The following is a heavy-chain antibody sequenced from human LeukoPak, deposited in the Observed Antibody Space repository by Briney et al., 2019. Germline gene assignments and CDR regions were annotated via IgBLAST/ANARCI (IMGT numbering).Heavy chain of an antibody. V-gene: IGHV1-2*02. Sequence: ASVKVSCKASGYTFTGYYMHWVRQAPGQGLEWMGWINPNSGGTNYAQKFQGRVTMTRDTSISTAYMELSRLRSDDTAVYCCASVSTVTIFNGMGDYWGQGTLVTVSS. CDR3: ASVSTVTIFNGMGDY. CDR1: GYTFTGYY. D-gene: IGHD4-17*01. J-gene: IGHJ4*02. CDR2: INPNSGGT.